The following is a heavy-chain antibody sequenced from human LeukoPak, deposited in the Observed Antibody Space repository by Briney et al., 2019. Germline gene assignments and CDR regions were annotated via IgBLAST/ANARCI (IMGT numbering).Heavy chain of an antibody. J-gene: IGHJ4*02. CDR3: ARDQYQQQLDSYFDY. CDR1: GFTFSSYA. D-gene: IGHD6-13*01. Sequence: GGSLRLSCAASGFTFSSYAMSWVRQAPGKGLEWVAVIWYDGSNKYYADSVKGRFTISRDNSKNTLYLQMNSLRAEDTAVYYCARDQYQQQLDSYFDYWGQGTLVTVSS. CDR2: IWYDGSNK. V-gene: IGHV3-33*08.